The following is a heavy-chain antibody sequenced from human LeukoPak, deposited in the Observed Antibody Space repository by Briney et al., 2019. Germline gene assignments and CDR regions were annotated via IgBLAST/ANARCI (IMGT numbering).Heavy chain of an antibody. V-gene: IGHV5-51*01. CDR3: ASWVEMATLTGALWAFDM. J-gene: IGHJ3*02. D-gene: IGHD5-24*01. CDR2: IYPGDSDT. Sequence: GESLKISCKGSGYSFTRYWIGWVRQMPGKGLEWMGIIYPGDSDTRYSPSFQGQVTISVDKSISTAYLQWSSLKASDTAMYYCASWVEMATLTGALWAFDMWGQGTMVTVSS. CDR1: GYSFTRYW.